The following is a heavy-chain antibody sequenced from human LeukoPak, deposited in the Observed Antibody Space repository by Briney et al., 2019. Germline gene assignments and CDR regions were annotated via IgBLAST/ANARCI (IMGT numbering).Heavy chain of an antibody. Sequence: ASVKVSCKASGYTFTSYGISWVRQAPGQGLEWMGGIIPIFGTANYAQKFQGRVTITADESTSTAYMELSSLRSEDTAVYYCASRETDCSSTSCWLDAFDIWGQGTMVTVSS. D-gene: IGHD2-2*01. CDR3: ASRETDCSSTSCWLDAFDI. J-gene: IGHJ3*02. CDR1: GYTFTSYG. V-gene: IGHV1-69*13. CDR2: IIPIFGTA.